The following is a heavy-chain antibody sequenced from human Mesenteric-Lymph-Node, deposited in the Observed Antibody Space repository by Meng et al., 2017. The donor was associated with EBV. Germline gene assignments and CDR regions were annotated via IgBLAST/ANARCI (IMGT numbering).Heavy chain of an antibody. V-gene: IGHV1-18*01. J-gene: IGHJ4*02. CDR2: ISAYNGNT. CDR3: ARSRGNYDYRIYFADY. Sequence: QVELVQAAAEGKKPGASVKGSCKAAAYTFTGYGISWVRQAPGQELEWMGRISAYNGNTIYAQKLQGRVTLTTDTSTSTAYMELRSLRSDDTAVYYCARSRGNYDYRIYFADYWGQGTLVTVSS. CDR1: AYTFTGYG. D-gene: IGHD4-11*01.